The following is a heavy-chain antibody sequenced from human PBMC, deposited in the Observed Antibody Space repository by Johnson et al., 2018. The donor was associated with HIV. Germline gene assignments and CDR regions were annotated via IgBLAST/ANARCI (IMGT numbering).Heavy chain of an antibody. CDR1: GFTVSTYH. CDR2: IDDGGTT. J-gene: IGHJ3*02. D-gene: IGHD3-10*01. CDR3: ARGTIIMFRGVIGFDI. Sequence: VPLVESGGGLIQPGESLRLSCAASGFTVSTYHMSWVRHAPGQGLEWVPVIDDGGTTYYGDPVKGRFTISGETSKNTLHLEMNSRRAEDTAMYYCARGTIIMFRGVIGFDIWGQGTMVTVSS. V-gene: IGHV3-53*01.